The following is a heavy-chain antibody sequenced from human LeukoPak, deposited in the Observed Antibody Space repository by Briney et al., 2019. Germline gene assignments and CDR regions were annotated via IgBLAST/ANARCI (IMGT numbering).Heavy chain of an antibody. CDR3: ARSCSSTSCYNYYYYGMDV. J-gene: IGHJ6*02. Sequence: AAVNVSFTASGYTFTSYGISWVRHAPGQGREWMGWISAYNGNTNYAQKLQGRVTMTTDTSTSTAYMELRSLRSDDTAVYYCARSCSSTSCYNYYYYGMDVWGQGTTVTVSS. CDR1: GYTFTSYG. V-gene: IGHV1-18*01. D-gene: IGHD2-2*02. CDR2: ISAYNGNT.